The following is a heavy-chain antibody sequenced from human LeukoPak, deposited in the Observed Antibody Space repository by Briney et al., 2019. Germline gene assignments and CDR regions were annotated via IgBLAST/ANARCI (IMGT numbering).Heavy chain of an antibody. CDR1: GFTFDDYA. V-gene: IGHV3-9*03. Sequence: PGRSLRLSCAASGFTFDDYAMHWVRQAPGKGLEWVSGISWDSGSIGYADSVKGRITISRDNAKNSLYLQMNSLRAEGMALYYCAKDFGPEGGIAAAATPFDYWGQGTLVTVSS. J-gene: IGHJ4*02. CDR3: AKDFGPEGGIAAAATPFDY. CDR2: ISWDSGSI. D-gene: IGHD6-13*01.